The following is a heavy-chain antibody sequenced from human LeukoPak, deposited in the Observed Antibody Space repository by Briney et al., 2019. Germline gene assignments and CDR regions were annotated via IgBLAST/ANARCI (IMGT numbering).Heavy chain of an antibody. V-gene: IGHV3-7*05. CDR2: IKEDGSEK. J-gene: IGHJ4*02. CDR3: ARDLIAAAGVPGDY. CDR1: GFTFSSYW. D-gene: IGHD6-13*01. Sequence: GGSLRLSCAASGFTFSSYWMSWVRQAPGKGLEWVANIKEDGSEKYYVDSMKGRFTISRDNAKNSLYLQMNSLRAEDTAVYYCARDLIAAAGVPGDYWGQGTLVTVSS.